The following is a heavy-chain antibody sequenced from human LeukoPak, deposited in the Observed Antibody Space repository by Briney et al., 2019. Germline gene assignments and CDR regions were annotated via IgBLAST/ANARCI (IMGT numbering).Heavy chain of an antibody. CDR3: ARDREYDRSGFDP. CDR1: GGTFSTHA. V-gene: IGHV1-69*05. Sequence: ASVKVSCKASGGTFSTHAISWVRQAPGQGLEWMGGIIPIFGTANYAQKFQGRVTITTDESTNTAYMELSSLRSEDTAVYYCARDREYDRSGFDPWGQGTLVTVSS. CDR2: IIPIFGTA. D-gene: IGHD2/OR15-2a*01. J-gene: IGHJ5*02.